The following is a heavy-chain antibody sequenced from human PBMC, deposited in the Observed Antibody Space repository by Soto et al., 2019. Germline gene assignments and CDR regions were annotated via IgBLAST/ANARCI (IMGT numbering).Heavy chain of an antibody. CDR3: AGTSKGLLDS. CDR2: IYHSGST. D-gene: IGHD3-22*01. V-gene: IGHV4-30-2*01. CDR1: GGSISSGGYS. J-gene: IGHJ4*02. Sequence: QLQLQESGSGLVKPSQTLSLTCAVSGGSISSGGYSWSWIRQPPGKSLEWIGYIYHSGSTYYNPSIKSRVTISLDRSKIQCSLKLSSVTAADTGVYYCAGTSKGLLDSWGQGTLVTVSS.